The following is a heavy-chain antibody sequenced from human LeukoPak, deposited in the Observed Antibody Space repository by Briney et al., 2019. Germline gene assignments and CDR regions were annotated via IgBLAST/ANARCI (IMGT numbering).Heavy chain of an antibody. CDR1: GFTFDDYA. CDR2: ISWNSASI. CDR3: ARVAGWHWFDP. J-gene: IGHJ5*02. Sequence: GGSLRLSCAASGFTFDDYAMHWVRQAPGKGLEWVSGISWNSASIGYADSVRGRFTISRDNSKNTVYLQMNNMRVDDTAVYYCARVAGWHWFDPWGQGTLVTVSS. V-gene: IGHV3-9*01. D-gene: IGHD6-19*01.